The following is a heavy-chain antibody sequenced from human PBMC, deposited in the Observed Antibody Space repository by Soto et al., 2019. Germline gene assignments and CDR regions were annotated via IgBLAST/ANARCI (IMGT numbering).Heavy chain of an antibody. V-gene: IGHV3-23*01. D-gene: IGHD3-10*01. Sequence: QPGGSLRLSCTASGFAFSDYAIAFVRHSPGKGLEWVSTISGGSSVTYYGDSVKGRFTISRDNAKKTLFLQLNRLSAEDTATYYCAKVLSKNYYYPFDFWGQGTQVTVSS. CDR3: AKVLSKNYYYPFDF. CDR1: GFAFSDYA. J-gene: IGHJ4*02. CDR2: ISGGSSVT.